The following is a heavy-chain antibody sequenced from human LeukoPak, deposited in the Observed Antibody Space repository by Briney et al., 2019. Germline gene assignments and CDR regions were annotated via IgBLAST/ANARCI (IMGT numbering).Heavy chain of an antibody. D-gene: IGHD6-13*01. CDR1: GGSFSGYY. V-gene: IGHV4-34*01. CDR2: INHSGST. J-gene: IGHJ5*02. CDR3: ARELRAAAARYGANWFDP. Sequence: SETLSLTCAVYGGSFSGYYRSWIRQPPGKGLEWIGEINHSGSTNYNPSLKSRVTISVDTSKNQFSLKLSSVTAADTAVYYCARELRAAAARYGANWFDPWGQGTLVTVSS.